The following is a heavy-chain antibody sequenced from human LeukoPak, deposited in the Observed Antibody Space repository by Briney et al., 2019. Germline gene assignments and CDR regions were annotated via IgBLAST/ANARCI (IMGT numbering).Heavy chain of an antibody. CDR1: GYTFTGYY. Sequence: ASVKVSCKASGYTFTGYYMHWVRQAPGQGLEWMGWINPNSGGTNYAQKFQGRVTMTRDTSISTAYMELSRLRSDDTAVYYCARVQPNNPSFDYWGQGTLVTVSS. D-gene: IGHD5-18*01. V-gene: IGHV1-2*02. J-gene: IGHJ4*02. CDR3: ARVQPNNPSFDY. CDR2: INPNSGGT.